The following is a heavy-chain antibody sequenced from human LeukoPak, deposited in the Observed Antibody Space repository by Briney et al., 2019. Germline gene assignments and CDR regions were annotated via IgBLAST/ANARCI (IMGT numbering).Heavy chain of an antibody. CDR2: ISGSGGST. CDR1: GFSFSTNA. CDR3: AKLRGPTVPLYYFER. D-gene: IGHD4-17*01. Sequence: GGSLRLSCAASGFSFSTNAMSWGRQAPGKGLEWVSTISGSGGSTYYADSVKGRFTISRENSKNTLFLQVNSLRAEDTALYFCAKLRGPTVPLYYFERWGQGTLVTVSS. V-gene: IGHV3-23*01. J-gene: IGHJ4*02.